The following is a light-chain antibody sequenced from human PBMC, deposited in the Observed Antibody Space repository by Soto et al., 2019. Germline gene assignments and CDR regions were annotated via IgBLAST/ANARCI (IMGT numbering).Light chain of an antibody. CDR3: QHYNSYSEA. V-gene: IGKV1-5*03. J-gene: IGKJ1*01. CDR2: KAS. CDR1: QTISSW. Sequence: DIQMTQSPSTLSGSVGDRVTITCRASQTISSWLVWYQQKPGKAPKLLIYKASTLKSGVPSRFSGSGSGTEFTLTISSLQPDDFATYYYQHYNSYSEAFGQGTKVELK.